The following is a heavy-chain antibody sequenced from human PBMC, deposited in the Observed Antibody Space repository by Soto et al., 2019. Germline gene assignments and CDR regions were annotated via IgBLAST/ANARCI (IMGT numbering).Heavy chain of an antibody. CDR3: AMEDIEVVPAIHYGMDV. V-gene: IGHV3-30*03. J-gene: IGHJ6*02. CDR1: GFTFSRYG. D-gene: IGHD2-2*01. Sequence: GGSLRLSCAASGFTFSRYGMHWVRQAPGKGLEWVAVISYDGSNKYYADSVKGRFTISRDNSKNTLYLQMNSLRAEDTAVYYCAMEDIEVVPAIHYGMDVWGQGTTVTVSS. CDR2: ISYDGSNK.